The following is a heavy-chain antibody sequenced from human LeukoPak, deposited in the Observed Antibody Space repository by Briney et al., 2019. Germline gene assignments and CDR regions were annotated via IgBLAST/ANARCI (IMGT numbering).Heavy chain of an antibody. J-gene: IGHJ4*02. V-gene: IGHV3-48*01. D-gene: IGHD6-13*01. Sequence: GGSLRLSCAASGFTFSSYCMNWVRQAPGQGLEWVAYISSSSSTIYYADSVKGRFTISSDNAKNSLYLEINSRRSEDAAVYYCARDNTRGSSWSGDYFDYWGQGTLVTVSS. CDR3: ARDNTRGSSWSGDYFDY. CDR2: ISSSSSTI. CDR1: GFTFSSYC.